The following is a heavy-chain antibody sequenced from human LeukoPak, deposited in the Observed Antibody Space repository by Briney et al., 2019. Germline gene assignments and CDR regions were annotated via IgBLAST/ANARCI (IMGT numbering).Heavy chain of an antibody. J-gene: IGHJ4*02. CDR1: GGSISSYY. D-gene: IGHD1-26*01. CDR3: AREKNSGSNFDY. Sequence: SEALSLTCTVSGGSISSYYWSWIRQPPGKGLEWIGYIYYSGSTNYNPPLKSRVTISVDTSKNQFSLKLSSVTAADTAVYYCAREKNSGSNFDYWGQGTLVTVSS. CDR2: IYYSGST. V-gene: IGHV4-59*01.